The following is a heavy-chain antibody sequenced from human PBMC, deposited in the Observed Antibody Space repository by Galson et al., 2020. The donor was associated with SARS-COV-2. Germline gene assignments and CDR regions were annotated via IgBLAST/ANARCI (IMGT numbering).Heavy chain of an antibody. D-gene: IGHD6-19*01. J-gene: IGHJ6*02. CDR2: ISSSSSYT. CDR3: ARDFPVAAYYYYYVMDV. Sequence: TGGSLRLSCAASGFTFSDYYMSWIRQAPGKGLEWVSYISSSSSYTNYADSVKGRFTISRDNAKNSLYLQMNSLRAEDTAVYYCARDFPVAAYYYYYVMDVWGQGTTVTVSS. CDR1: GFTFSDYY. V-gene: IGHV3-11*06.